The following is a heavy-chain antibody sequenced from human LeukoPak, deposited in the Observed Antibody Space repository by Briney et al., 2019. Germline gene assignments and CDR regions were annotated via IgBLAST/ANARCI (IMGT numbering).Heavy chain of an antibody. V-gene: IGHV3-23*01. Sequence: TGGSLRLSCAASGFTFSSYAMSWVRQAPGKGLEWVSAISGSGGSTYYADSVKGRFTISRDNSKNTLYLQMNSLRAEDAAVYYCAKDPGYDILTGYFDYWGQGTLVTVSS. CDR3: AKDPGYDILTGYFDY. J-gene: IGHJ4*02. CDR1: GFTFSSYA. CDR2: ISGSGGST. D-gene: IGHD3-9*01.